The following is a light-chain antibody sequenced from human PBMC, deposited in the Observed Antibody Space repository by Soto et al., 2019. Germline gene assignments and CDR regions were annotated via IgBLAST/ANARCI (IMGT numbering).Light chain of an antibody. CDR2: EVS. Sequence: QSVLTQPASVSGSPGQSITISCTGTSSDVGGYNYVSWYQQHPGKAPKFMIYEVSNRPSGVSDRFSGSKSGNTASLTISGLQAEDEADYYCQSYDNSLSVHVVFGGGTKLTVL. CDR3: QSYDNSLSVHVV. V-gene: IGLV2-14*01. CDR1: SSDVGGYNY. J-gene: IGLJ2*01.